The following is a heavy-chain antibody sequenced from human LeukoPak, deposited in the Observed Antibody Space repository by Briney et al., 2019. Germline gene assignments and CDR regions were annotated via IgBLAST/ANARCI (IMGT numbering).Heavy chain of an antibody. Sequence: SGTLSLTRAVSGGSISSSNWWSWVRQPPGKGLEWIGEIYHSGSTNYNPSLKSRVTISVDKSKNQFSLKPSSVTAADTAVYYCARGVGIVVVVAAPHNWFDPWGQGTLVTVSS. D-gene: IGHD2-15*01. V-gene: IGHV4-4*02. CDR3: ARGVGIVVVVAAPHNWFDP. CDR2: IYHSGST. J-gene: IGHJ5*02. CDR1: GGSISSSNW.